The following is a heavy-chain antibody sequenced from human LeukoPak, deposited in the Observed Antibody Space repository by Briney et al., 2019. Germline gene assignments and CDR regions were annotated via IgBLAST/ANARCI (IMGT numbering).Heavy chain of an antibody. V-gene: IGHV4-39*01. Sequence: SETLSLTCTVSGGSISSSSYYWGWIRQPPGKGLEWIGSIYYSGSTYYNPSLKSRVTISVDTSKNQFSLKLSSVTAADTAVYYCARRPPNYYDSSGFTHYFDYWGQGTLVTVSS. CDR3: ARRPPNYYDSSGFTHYFDY. D-gene: IGHD3-22*01. CDR1: GGSISSSSYY. CDR2: IYYSGST. J-gene: IGHJ4*02.